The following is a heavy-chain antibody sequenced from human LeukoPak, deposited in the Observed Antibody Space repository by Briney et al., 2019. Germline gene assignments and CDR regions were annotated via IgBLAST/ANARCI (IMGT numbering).Heavy chain of an antibody. V-gene: IGHV4-39*07. CDR1: GGSISTGSYY. CDR3: ARGFRYFSSGYDYPDAFDM. Sequence: PSETLSLTCAVSGGSISTGSYYWGWVRQPPGKGLEYIGSISYSGTTYYNPSLKSRVTISVDVSKNQFSLKLSSVTAADTAVYYCARGFRYFSSGYDYPDAFDMWGQGTMVTVSS. D-gene: IGHD3-22*01. J-gene: IGHJ3*02. CDR2: ISYSGTT.